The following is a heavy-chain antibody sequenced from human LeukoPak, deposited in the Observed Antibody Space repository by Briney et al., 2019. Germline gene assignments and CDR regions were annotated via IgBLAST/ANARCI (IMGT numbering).Heavy chain of an antibody. V-gene: IGHV4-59*01. J-gene: IGHJ6*03. CDR2: IYYSGST. CDR1: GGSISTFY. Sequence: SETLSLTCTVSGGSISTFYWGWIRQPPGKGLEWIGYIYYSGSTNYNPSLKSRVTISVDTSKNQFSLKLSSVTAADTAVYYCARLYYYYMDVWGKGTTVTVSS. CDR3: ARLYYYYMDV.